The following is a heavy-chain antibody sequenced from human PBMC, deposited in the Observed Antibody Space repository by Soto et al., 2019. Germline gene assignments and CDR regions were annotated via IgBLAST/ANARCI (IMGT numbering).Heavy chain of an antibody. V-gene: IGHV1-2*04. Sequence: ASVKVSCKASGYIFTGYFIQWLRQAPGQGLEWMGWINPNTSATNYAQKFQGWVTMTRDTSISTAYMELSRLRSDDTAVYYCARATTITYYDFWSGYLAPEFDYWGQGTLVTVSS. CDR1: GYIFTGYF. CDR3: ARATTITYYDFWSGYLAPEFDY. D-gene: IGHD3-3*01. J-gene: IGHJ4*02. CDR2: INPNTSAT.